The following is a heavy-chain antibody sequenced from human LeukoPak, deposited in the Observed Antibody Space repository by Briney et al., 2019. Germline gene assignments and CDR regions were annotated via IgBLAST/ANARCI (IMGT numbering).Heavy chain of an antibody. V-gene: IGHV3-23*01. CDR2: ISGSGGST. D-gene: IGHD2-15*01. CDR3: AKDRVSGGYCSGGSCYLDY. J-gene: IGHJ4*02. Sequence: GGSLRLSCAASGFTFDIYAMSWVRQAPGKGLEWVSAISGSGGSTYYADSVKGRFTISRDNSKNTLYLQMNSLRAEDTAVYYCAKDRVSGGYCSGGSCYLDYWGQGTLVTVSS. CDR1: GFTFDIYA.